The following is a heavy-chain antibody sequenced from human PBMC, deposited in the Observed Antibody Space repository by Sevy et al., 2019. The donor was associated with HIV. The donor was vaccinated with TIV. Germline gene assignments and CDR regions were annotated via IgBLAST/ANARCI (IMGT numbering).Heavy chain of an antibody. CDR2: ISGSGGST. CDR3: ANEALELELRNYYYGMDV. CDR1: VFTFSSYA. Sequence: GGSLRLSCAASVFTFSSYAMSWVRQAPGKGLEWVSAISGSGGSTYYADSVKGRFTISRDNSKNTLYLQMNSLRAEDTAVYYCANEALELELRNYYYGMDVWGQGTTVTVSS. J-gene: IGHJ6*02. D-gene: IGHD1-7*01. V-gene: IGHV3-23*01.